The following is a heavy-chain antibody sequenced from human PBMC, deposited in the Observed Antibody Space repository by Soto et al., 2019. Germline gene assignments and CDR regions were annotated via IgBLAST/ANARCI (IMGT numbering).Heavy chain of an antibody. V-gene: IGHV4-34*01. J-gene: IGHJ5*02. Sequence: QVQLQQWGAGLLKPSETLSLTCAVYGGSFSGYYWSWIRQPPGKGLEWIGEINHSGSTNYNPSLKSRVPISVVTSKNQFSLKLSSGTAADTAVYYFAREAIAADGTGTPSGHSDPYNWFDPWGQGTLVTVSS. D-gene: IGHD6-13*01. CDR3: AREAIAADGTGTPSGHSDPYNWFDP. CDR2: INHSGST. CDR1: GGSFSGYY.